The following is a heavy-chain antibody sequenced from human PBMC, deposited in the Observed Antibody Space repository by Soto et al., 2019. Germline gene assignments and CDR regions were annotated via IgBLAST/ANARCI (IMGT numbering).Heavy chain of an antibody. CDR1: GYTFTSYY. V-gene: IGHV1-46*01. CDR3: ARSGLSIAVAGTEDNWFDP. CDR2: INPSGGST. J-gene: IGHJ5*02. Sequence: ASVKVSCKASGYTFTSYYMHWVRQAPGQGLEWMGIINPSGGSTSYAQKFQGRVTMTRDTSTSTVYMELSSLRSEDTAVYYCARSGLSIAVAGTEDNWFDPWGQGTLVTVSS. D-gene: IGHD6-19*01.